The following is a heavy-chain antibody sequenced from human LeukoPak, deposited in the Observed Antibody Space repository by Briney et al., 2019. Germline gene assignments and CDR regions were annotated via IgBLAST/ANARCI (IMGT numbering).Heavy chain of an antibody. J-gene: IGHJ4*02. CDR2: ISGSGGSA. V-gene: IGHV3-23*01. D-gene: IGHD5-24*01. Sequence: PGGSLRLSCAASGLTFSSYAMSWVRQAPGKGLEWVSAISGSGGSAYYADSVKGRFTISRDNSKNTLYLQMNSLRAEDTAVYYCAKDYKGASDGYNYFDYWGQGTLVTVSS. CDR3: AKDYKGASDGYNYFDY. CDR1: GLTFSSYA.